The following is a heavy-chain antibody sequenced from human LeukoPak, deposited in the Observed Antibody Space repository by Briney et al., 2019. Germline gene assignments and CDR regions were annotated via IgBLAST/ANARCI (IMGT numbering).Heavy chain of an antibody. Sequence: PSETLSLTYTVSGDSIGSYFWSWIRQSPGKGLEWIGHIYHSGSTNYNPSLKSRVTISIDTSKNQFSLKLTSVTSADTAVYYCARDGPAYTSRWYDYYYGLDVWGQGTTVAVSS. J-gene: IGHJ6*02. CDR3: ARDGPAYTSRWYDYYYGLDV. CDR2: IYHSGST. CDR1: GDSIGSYF. D-gene: IGHD2-2*01. V-gene: IGHV4-59*01.